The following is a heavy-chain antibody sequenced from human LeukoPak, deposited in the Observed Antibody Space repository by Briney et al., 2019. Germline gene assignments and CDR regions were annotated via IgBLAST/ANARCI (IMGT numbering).Heavy chain of an antibody. D-gene: IGHD5/OR15-5a*01. CDR1: GFTFSTYW. CDR3: ARGERSVSTITY. V-gene: IGHV3-74*01. CDR2: IRGDGSLT. Sequence: PGGSLRLSCAASGFTFSTYWMTWVRQAPGKGLVWVSRIRGDGSLTNYADSVKGRFTISRDNAKNTLYLQMNSLGPEDTGVYYCARGERSVSTITYWGQGTLVTVSS. J-gene: IGHJ4*02.